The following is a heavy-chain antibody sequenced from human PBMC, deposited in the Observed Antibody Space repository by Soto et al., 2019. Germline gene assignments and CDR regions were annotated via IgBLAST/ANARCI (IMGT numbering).Heavy chain of an antibody. CDR2: ISYDGSNK. Sequence: GGFLRLSCAASGFTFSSYAMHWVRQAPGKGLEWVAVISYDGSNKYYADSVKGRFTISRDNSKNTLYLQMNSLRAEDTAVYYCARVPGIAVAGTLDYWGQGTLVTVSS. CDR3: ARVPGIAVAGTLDY. CDR1: GFTFSSYA. J-gene: IGHJ4*02. D-gene: IGHD6-19*01. V-gene: IGHV3-30*04.